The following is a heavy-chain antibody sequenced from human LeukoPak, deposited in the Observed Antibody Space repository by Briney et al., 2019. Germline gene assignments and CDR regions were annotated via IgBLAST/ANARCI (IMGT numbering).Heavy chain of an antibody. CDR2: IIWNGGKT. V-gene: IGHV3-20*04. Sequence: SGGSLRLSCAASGFSFDDYGMGWVRQAPGKGLEWVSGIIWNGGKTDYADSVKGRFTISRDNAKSSLYLQMNSLRVEDAALYYCAKGAVGKSESSGYPPYFDYWGQGTLVTVSS. CDR1: GFSFDDYG. CDR3: AKGAVGKSESSGYPPYFDY. J-gene: IGHJ4*02. D-gene: IGHD3-22*01.